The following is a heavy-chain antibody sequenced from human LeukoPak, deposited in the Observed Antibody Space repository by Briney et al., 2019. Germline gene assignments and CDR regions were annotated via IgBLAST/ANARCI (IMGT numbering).Heavy chain of an antibody. CDR3: ARDKDDYGSGNHWFDP. J-gene: IGHJ5*02. V-gene: IGHV3-30-3*01. Sequence: GGSLRLSCAASGFTFSSYAIHWVRQAPGKGLEWVAVISSDGSNKYYADSVKGRFTISGDNSKNTLYLQMNSLRTEDTAVYYCARDKDDYGSGNHWFDPWGQGTLVTVSS. CDR1: GFTFSSYA. CDR2: ISSDGSNK. D-gene: IGHD3-10*01.